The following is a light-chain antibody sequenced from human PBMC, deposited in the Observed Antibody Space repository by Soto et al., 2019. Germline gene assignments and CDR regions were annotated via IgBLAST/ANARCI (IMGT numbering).Light chain of an antibody. CDR2: GAS. Sequence: EIVLTQSPGTLSLSPGERATLSCRASQILTSDYLAWYQQKPGQAPRLLIYGASSRSAGIPEGFSGSGSGTYFTLTISRLEPEDFAVYYCHQYQTSPPSYTFGQGTKLEI. CDR1: QILTSDY. J-gene: IGKJ2*01. V-gene: IGKV3-20*01. CDR3: HQYQTSPPSYT.